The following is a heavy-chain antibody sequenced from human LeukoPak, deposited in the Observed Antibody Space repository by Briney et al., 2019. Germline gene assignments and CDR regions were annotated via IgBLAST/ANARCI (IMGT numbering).Heavy chain of an antibody. J-gene: IGHJ5*02. CDR1: GYTFTGYY. CDR2: INPNSGGT. D-gene: IGHD3-22*01. CDR3: ARDVDTMIVVVGLDP. V-gene: IGHV1-2*02. Sequence: GASVKVSCKASGYTFTGYYMHWVRQAPGQGLEWMGWINPNSGGTNYAQKFQDRVTMTRDTSISTAYMELSRLRSDDTAVYYCARDVDTMIVVVGLDPWGQGTLVTVSS.